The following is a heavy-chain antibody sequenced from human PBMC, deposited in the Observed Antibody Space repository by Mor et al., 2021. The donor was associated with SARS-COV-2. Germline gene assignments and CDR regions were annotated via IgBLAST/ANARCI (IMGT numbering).Heavy chain of an antibody. CDR1: TFSSYG. V-gene: IGHV3-30*18. Sequence: TFSSYGMHWVRQAPGKGLEWVAVISYDGSNKYYADSVKGRFTISRDNSKNTLYLQMNSLRAEDTAVYYCAKDKQWLVLGGYFD. J-gene: IGHJ4*01. CDR3: AKDKQWLVLGGYFD. D-gene: IGHD6-19*01. CDR2: ISYDGSNK.